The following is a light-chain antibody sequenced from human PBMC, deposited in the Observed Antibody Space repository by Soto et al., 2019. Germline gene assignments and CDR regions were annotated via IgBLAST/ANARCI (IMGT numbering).Light chain of an antibody. V-gene: IGKV1-39*01. CDR1: QTISTY. CDR3: QQTYNTPLT. J-gene: IGKJ1*01. CDR2: DAS. Sequence: IQMTQSPSSLAASVGDRITITCRASQTISTYVNWYRQKSGAAPELLLYDASTLQGGVPSRFSGGASGTDFTLTISSLQLEDFATDYCQQTYNTPLTFGQGTKVDIK.